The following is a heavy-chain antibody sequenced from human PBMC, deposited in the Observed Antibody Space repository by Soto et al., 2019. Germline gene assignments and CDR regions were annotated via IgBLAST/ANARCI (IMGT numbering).Heavy chain of an antibody. CDR2: ISDSGDRT. Sequence: GGSLRLSCAASGFTFSNDAMSWVRQAPGKGLEWVSAISDSGDRTFYADSVKGRFTISRDNSKNTLHMQMDSLGAEDTAVYYCAKGHTTSWSFDPWGQGTLVTVSS. CDR3: AKGHTTSWSFDP. V-gene: IGHV3-23*01. J-gene: IGHJ5*02. CDR1: GFTFSNDA. D-gene: IGHD6-13*01.